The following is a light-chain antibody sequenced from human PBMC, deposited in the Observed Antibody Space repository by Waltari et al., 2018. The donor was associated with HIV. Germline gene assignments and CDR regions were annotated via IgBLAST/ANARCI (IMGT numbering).Light chain of an antibody. CDR3: MSYTGHNRWV. CDR2: EVS. J-gene: IGLJ3*02. CDR1: IGDVGGYDY. V-gene: IGLV2-8*01. Sequence: QSALTQPPSASGSPGQSLTISCTGTIGDVGGYDYFSWYQQHPGKAPKLLIYEVSQRPSGVPARFSGSKSGNTASLTVSGLQAEDEADYHCMSYTGHNRWVFGGGTKLTVL.